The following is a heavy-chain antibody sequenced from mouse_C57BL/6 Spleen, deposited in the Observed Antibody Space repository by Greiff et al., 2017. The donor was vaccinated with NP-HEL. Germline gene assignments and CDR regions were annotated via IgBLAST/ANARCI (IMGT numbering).Heavy chain of an antibody. Sequence: QVQLQQSGAELVRPGASVTLSCKASGYTFTDYEMHWVKQTPVHGLEWIGAIDPETGGTAYNQKFKGKAILTADKSSSTAYMELRSLTSEDSAVYYCTRLGSTTVVVDVWGTGTTVTVSS. V-gene: IGHV1-15*01. D-gene: IGHD1-1*01. CDR1: GYTFTDYE. CDR3: TRLGSTTVVVDV. CDR2: IDPETGGT. J-gene: IGHJ1*03.